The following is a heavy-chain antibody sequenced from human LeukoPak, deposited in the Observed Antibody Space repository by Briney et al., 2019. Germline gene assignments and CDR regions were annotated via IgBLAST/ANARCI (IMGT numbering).Heavy chain of an antibody. CDR2: IYYSGST. CDR3: AKNYDSSGYTTFAY. D-gene: IGHD3-22*01. V-gene: IGHV4-59*01. CDR1: GGSISSYY. J-gene: IGHJ4*02. Sequence: PSETLSLTCTVSGGSISSYYWSWIRQPPGKGLEWIGYIYYSGSTNYNPSLKSRVTISQDTSKNQFSLKLSSATAADTAVYYCAKNYDSSGYTTFAYWGRGTLVTVSS.